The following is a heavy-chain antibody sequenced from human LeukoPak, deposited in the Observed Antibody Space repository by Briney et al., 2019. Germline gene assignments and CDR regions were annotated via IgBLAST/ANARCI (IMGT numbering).Heavy chain of an antibody. CDR3: ARDFCTNGVCSTAFDY. CDR1: GYTFTGYY. CDR2: INPNSGGT. V-gene: IGHV1-2*02. Sequence: ASVKVSCKASGYTFTGYYMHWVRQAPGQGLEWMGWINPNSGGTNYAQKFQGRVTMTRDTSISTAYMGLSRLRSDDTAVYYCARDFCTNGVCSTAFDYWGQGTLVTVSS. D-gene: IGHD2-8*01. J-gene: IGHJ4*02.